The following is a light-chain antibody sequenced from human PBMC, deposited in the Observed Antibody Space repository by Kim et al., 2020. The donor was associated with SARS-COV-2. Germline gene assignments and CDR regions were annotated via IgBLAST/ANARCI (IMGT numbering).Light chain of an antibody. V-gene: IGKV3-20*01. CDR1: QNVRHNY. Sequence: EIVLTQSPGTLSLSAGERATLSCRASQNVRHNYLAWYQQKPGQAPRLLIYGASSRATGIPERFSGSGSGTDFTLTISRLEPEDFAVYYCHQYGTSPLTFGQGTRLEIK. CDR3: HQYGTSPLT. CDR2: GAS. J-gene: IGKJ5*01.